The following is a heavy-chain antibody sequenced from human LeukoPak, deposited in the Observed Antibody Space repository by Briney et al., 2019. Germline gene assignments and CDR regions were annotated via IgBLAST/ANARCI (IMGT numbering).Heavy chain of an antibody. V-gene: IGHV4-39*01. J-gene: IGHJ4*02. CDR3: ARPSFYYYGSGSHFDY. CDR2: ISYSGST. CDR1: GGSISSSGYN. Sequence: SETLSLTCTVSGGSISSSGYNWGWIRQPPGKGLEWIGSISYSGSTFHNPSLKSRVTISVDTSNNQFSLKLSSVTAADTAVYYCARPSFYYYGSGSHFDYWGQGSLVTVSS. D-gene: IGHD3-10*01.